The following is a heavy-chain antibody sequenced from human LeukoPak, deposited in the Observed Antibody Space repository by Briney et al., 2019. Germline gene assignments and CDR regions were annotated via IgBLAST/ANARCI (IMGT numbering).Heavy chain of an antibody. CDR2: ISSSSSYI. J-gene: IGHJ4*02. CDR1: GFTFSSYS. CDR3: ARDPVETGLFRRFDY. D-gene: IGHD5-24*01. Sequence: PGGSQRLSCAASGFTFSSYSMNWVRQAPGKGLEWVSPISSSSSYIYYADSVKGRFTISRDNAKNSLYLQMNSLRAEDTAVYYCARDPVETGLFRRFDYWGQGTLVTVSS. V-gene: IGHV3-21*01.